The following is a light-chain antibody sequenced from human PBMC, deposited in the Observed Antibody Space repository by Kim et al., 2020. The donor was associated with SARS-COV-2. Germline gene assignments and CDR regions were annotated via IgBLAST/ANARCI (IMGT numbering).Light chain of an antibody. CDR2: QDK. CDR3: QAWDSSNVV. Sequence: VSPGQTASITCSGDKLGEKYACWYQKKPGQSPILVIYQDKERPSGIPERFSGSNSGNTATLTISGAQAVDEADYYCQAWDSSNVVFGGGTRLTVL. J-gene: IGLJ2*01. V-gene: IGLV3-1*01. CDR1: KLGEKY.